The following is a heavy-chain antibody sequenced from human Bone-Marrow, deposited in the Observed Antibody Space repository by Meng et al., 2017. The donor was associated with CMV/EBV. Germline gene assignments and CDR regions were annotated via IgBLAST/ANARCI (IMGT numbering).Heavy chain of an antibody. CDR3: ASLPPYGDSDY. J-gene: IGHJ4*02. CDR1: GGTFSSYA. Sequence: SLKVSCKASGGTFSSYAISWVRQAPGQGLEWMGGIIPIFGTANYAQKFQGRVTITTDESTSTAYMELSSLRSEDTAVYYCASLPPYGDSDYWGQGTLVTVSS. CDR2: IIPIFGTA. D-gene: IGHD4-17*01. V-gene: IGHV1-69*05.